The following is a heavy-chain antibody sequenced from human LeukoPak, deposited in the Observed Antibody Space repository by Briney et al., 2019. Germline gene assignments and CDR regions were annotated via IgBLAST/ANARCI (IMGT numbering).Heavy chain of an antibody. V-gene: IGHV1-18*01. CDR1: GYTFTSYG. Sequence: ASVKVSCKASGYTFTSYGISWVRQAPGQGLEWMGWISAYNGNTNYAQKLQGRVTMTTDTSTSTAYMELRSLRSDDTAVYYCARGPGGYSYGYYFDYWGQGTLVTVSS. CDR3: ARGPGGYSYGYYFDY. J-gene: IGHJ4*02. D-gene: IGHD5-18*01. CDR2: ISAYNGNT.